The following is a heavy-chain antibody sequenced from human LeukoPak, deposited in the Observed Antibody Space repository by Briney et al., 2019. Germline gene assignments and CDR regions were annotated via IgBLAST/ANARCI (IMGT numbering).Heavy chain of an antibody. Sequence: PSETLSLTCSVSGVSVGSAGYYWTWIRQPPGKGLEWIGYMYYTANGNYNPFLKSRVTMSLDPSQNEFSLRLTSVTAADTAVYYCARSQSQSGSYRYYFAYWGQGILVTVSS. V-gene: IGHV4-61*08. CDR2: MYYTANG. D-gene: IGHD1-26*01. CDR3: ARSQSQSGSYRYYFAY. CDR1: GVSVGSAGYY. J-gene: IGHJ4*02.